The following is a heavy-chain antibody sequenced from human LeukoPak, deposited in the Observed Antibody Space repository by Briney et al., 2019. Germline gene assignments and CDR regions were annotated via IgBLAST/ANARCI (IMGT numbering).Heavy chain of an antibody. CDR1: GFTFSSYW. CDR3: ARGRWHPSVRVDY. Sequence: SGGSLRLSCAASGFTFSSYWMSWVRQAPGKGLEWVANIKQDGSEKYYVDSVKGRFTISRDNAKNSLYLQMSSLRAEDTAVYYCARGRWHPSVRVDYWGQGTLVTVSS. V-gene: IGHV3-7*01. J-gene: IGHJ4*02. CDR2: IKQDGSEK. D-gene: IGHD6-13*01.